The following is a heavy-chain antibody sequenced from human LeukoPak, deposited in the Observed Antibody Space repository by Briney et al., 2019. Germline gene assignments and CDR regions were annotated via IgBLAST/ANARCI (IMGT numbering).Heavy chain of an antibody. V-gene: IGHV1-46*01. Sequence: ASVTVSCMASGYTFTSYYMHWVRQPPGQGLEWMGIINPSGGSTSYAQKFQGRVTMTRDTSTSTVYMELSSLRSEDTAVYYCARVVSSGWYYFDYWGQGTLVTVSS. D-gene: IGHD6-19*01. CDR2: INPSGGST. CDR3: ARVVSSGWYYFDY. J-gene: IGHJ4*02. CDR1: GYTFTSYY.